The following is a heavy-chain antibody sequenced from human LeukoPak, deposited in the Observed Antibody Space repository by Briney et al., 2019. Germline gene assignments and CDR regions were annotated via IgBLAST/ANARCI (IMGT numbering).Heavy chain of an antibody. CDR2: IYSGGST. CDR1: GFTVSSNY. CDR3: AKTIFGVVLLDY. Sequence: GSLRLSCAASGFTVSSNYMSWVRQAPGKGLEWVSVIYSGGSTYYADSVKGRITISRDNFKNTLYLQMNSLRAEDTAVYYCAKTIFGVVLLDYWGQGTLVTVSS. D-gene: IGHD3-3*01. J-gene: IGHJ4*02. V-gene: IGHV3-66*01.